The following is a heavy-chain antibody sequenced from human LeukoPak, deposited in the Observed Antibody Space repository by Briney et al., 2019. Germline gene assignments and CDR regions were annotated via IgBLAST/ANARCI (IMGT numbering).Heavy chain of an antibody. V-gene: IGHV3-23*01. Sequence: GGSLRLSCTASGFTFGDYAMSWVRQAPGKGLEWVSTFTRLGGNTYYADSVKGRFTISRDTSKNTLYLQMNSLRAEDTAIYYCARDSGGTSGWFMDYWGQGTLVTVFS. J-gene: IGHJ4*02. CDR3: ARDSGGTSGWFMDY. D-gene: IGHD6-19*01. CDR2: FTRLGGNT. CDR1: GFTFGDYA.